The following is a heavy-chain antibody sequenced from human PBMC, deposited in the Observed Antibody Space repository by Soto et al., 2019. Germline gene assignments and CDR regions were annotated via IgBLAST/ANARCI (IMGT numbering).Heavy chain of an antibody. Sequence: SETLSLTCTVSDDFISSYYWNWIRQPAGKGLEWIGRVSTNGATNYNPSLESRVTMSVDTSKNQFSLKLTSVTAADTAVYFCAIADYKILTAPYSMDFWGPGTTVTVSS. J-gene: IGHJ6*02. V-gene: IGHV4-4*07. D-gene: IGHD3-9*01. CDR3: AIADYKILTAPYSMDF. CDR1: DDFISSYY. CDR2: VSTNGAT.